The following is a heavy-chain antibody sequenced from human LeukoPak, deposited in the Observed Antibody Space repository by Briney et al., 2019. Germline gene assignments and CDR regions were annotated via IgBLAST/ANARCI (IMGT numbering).Heavy chain of an antibody. D-gene: IGHD6-13*01. V-gene: IGHV4-34*01. CDR3: ARYTTGIAAAGLDY. Sequence: SETLSLTCAVYGGSFSGYYWSWIRQPPGKGLEWIGEINHSGSTNYNPPLKCRVTISVDTSKNQFSLKLSSVTAADTAVYYRARYTTGIAAAGLDYWGQGTLVTVSS. CDR2: INHSGST. CDR1: GGSFSGYY. J-gene: IGHJ4*02.